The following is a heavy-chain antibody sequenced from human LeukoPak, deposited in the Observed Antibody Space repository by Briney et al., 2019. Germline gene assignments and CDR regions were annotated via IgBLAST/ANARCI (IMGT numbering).Heavy chain of an antibody. CDR1: GYAFTGYY. J-gene: IGHJ5*02. CDR3: ARDRYGSGSNWFDP. D-gene: IGHD3-10*01. CDR2: IIPIFGTA. V-gene: IGHV1-69*05. Sequence: GASVKVSCKASGYAFTGYYIHWVRQAPGQGLEWMGGIIPIFGTANYAQKFQGRVTITTDESTSTAYMELSSLRSEDTAVYYCARDRYGSGSNWFDPWGQGTLVTVSS.